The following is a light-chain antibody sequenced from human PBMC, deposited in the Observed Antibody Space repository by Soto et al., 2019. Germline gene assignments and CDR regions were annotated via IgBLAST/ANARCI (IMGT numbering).Light chain of an antibody. CDR3: QQYNIWRSIS. CDR1: QSVGNK. J-gene: IGKJ5*01. Sequence: EIVMTQSPATLSVSPGERATLSCRASQSVGNKLAWYQHKPGQAPRLLIYDTSTRVAGIPARFTGSGSGTDFTLTISSLQSEDFAVYYCQQYNIWRSISFGQGTRLEIK. V-gene: IGKV3-15*01. CDR2: DTS.